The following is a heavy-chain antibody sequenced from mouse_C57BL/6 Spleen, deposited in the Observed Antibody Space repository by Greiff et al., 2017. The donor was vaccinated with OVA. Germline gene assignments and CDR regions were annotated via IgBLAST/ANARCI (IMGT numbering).Heavy chain of an antibody. Sequence: QVQLKESGPELVKPGASVKISCKASGYAFSSSWMNWVKQRPGKGLEWIGRIYPGDGDTNYNGKFKGKATLTADKSSSTAYMQLSSLTSEDSAVYFGARDTPGYFDYWGQGTTLTVSS. CDR2: IYPGDGDT. J-gene: IGHJ2*01. CDR3: ARDTPGYFDY. CDR1: GYAFSSSW. V-gene: IGHV1-82*01.